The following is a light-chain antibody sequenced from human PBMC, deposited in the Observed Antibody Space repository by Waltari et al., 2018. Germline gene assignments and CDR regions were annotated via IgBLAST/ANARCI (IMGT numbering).Light chain of an antibody. CDR2: EVF. CDR1: SSDVGRYNF. CDR3: SSYAGGNTLV. Sequence: QPALTQPPSASGSLGHSVTISCTGSSSDVGRYNFFSWYQQYPGKAPKLIFYEVFKRPPGVPDRFSGSKSGNTASLTVSGLQPEDEADYYCSSYAGGNTLVFGGGTRLTVL. J-gene: IGLJ2*01. V-gene: IGLV2-8*01.